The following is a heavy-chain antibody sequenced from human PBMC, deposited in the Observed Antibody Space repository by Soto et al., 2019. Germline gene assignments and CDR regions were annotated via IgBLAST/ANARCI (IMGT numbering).Heavy chain of an antibody. Sequence: SETLSLTCTVSGGSISSSSYYWVWIRQPPGKGLELIGSIYYSGITYYNPSLQSRVTISVDTSKKQFSLKLRSVTAADTAVYYCVRDGTMTLRDWFDPCGQGISVTVSS. D-gene: IGHD1-1*01. CDR2: IYYSGIT. V-gene: IGHV4-39*07. CDR3: VRDGTMTLRDWFDP. J-gene: IGHJ5*02. CDR1: GGSISSSSYY.